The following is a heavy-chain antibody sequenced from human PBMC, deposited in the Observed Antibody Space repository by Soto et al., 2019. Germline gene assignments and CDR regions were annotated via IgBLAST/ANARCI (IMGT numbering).Heavy chain of an antibody. CDR3: ARDHGGSTWFVGIYYYFGVGV. CDR1: GFTLSSYN. J-gene: IGHJ6*02. CDR2: ISGSCDTI. D-gene: IGHD6-13*01. V-gene: IGHV3-48*02. Sequence: GGSLRLSCAASGFTLSSYNMNWVRQAPGKGLEWGSYISGSCDTIYYADSVKGRFTISRDNAKNSLYLQMDSLRDEDTAVYYCARDHGGSTWFVGIYYYFGVGVWGQGTTVTVSS.